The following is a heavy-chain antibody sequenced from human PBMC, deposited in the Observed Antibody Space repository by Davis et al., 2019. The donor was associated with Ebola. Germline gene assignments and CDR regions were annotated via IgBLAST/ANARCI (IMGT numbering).Heavy chain of an antibody. D-gene: IGHD1-14*01. CDR3: ARAPDRVDY. Sequence: GESLKISCAASGFTFKTHGMHWVRQAPGKGLEWVAVISYDGSNKYYADSVKGRFTISRDNSKNTLYLQMNSLRAEDTAVYYCARAPDRVDYWGQGTLVTVSS. CDR1: GFTFKTHG. V-gene: IGHV3-30*03. CDR2: ISYDGSNK. J-gene: IGHJ4*02.